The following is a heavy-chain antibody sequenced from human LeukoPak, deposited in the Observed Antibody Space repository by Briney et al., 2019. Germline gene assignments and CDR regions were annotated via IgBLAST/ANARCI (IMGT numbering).Heavy chain of an antibody. D-gene: IGHD3-16*01. V-gene: IGHV1-69*08. CDR2: VIPILGTP. Sequence: SVKVSCKASGDTFSTYTVTWVRQAPGLGLEWMGGVIPILGTPNYAQKFQGRLTITADKSTTTVSIDLRSLRSDDTAVYYCARVERGGVLVVWGPGTLVTVSS. J-gene: IGHJ4*02. CDR1: GDTFSTYT. CDR3: ARVERGGVLVV.